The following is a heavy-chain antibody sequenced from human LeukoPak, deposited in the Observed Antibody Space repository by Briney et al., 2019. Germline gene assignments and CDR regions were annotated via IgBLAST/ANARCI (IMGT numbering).Heavy chain of an antibody. CDR2: ISAYNGNT. J-gene: IGHJ2*01. D-gene: IGHD3-3*01. V-gene: IGHV1-18*01. CDR1: GYTFTSYG. Sequence: ASVKVSCKASGYTFTSYGISWVRQAPGQGLEWMGWISAYNGNTNYAQKLQGRITMTTDTSTRTAYMELRSLRSDDTAVYYCAKNYRNYDFWSGDRYFDLWGRGTLVTVSS. CDR3: AKNYRNYDFWSGDRYFDL.